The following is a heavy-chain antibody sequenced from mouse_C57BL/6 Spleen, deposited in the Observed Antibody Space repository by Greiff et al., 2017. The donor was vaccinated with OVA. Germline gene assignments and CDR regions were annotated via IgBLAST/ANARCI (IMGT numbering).Heavy chain of an antibody. Sequence: VQLQQSGAELVRPGTSVKVSCKASGYAFTNYLIEWVKQRPGQGLEWIGVINPGSGGTNYNEKFKGKATLTADKSSSTAYTQLSSLTSEDSAVYFCARDYGSSYDAMDYWGQGTSVTVSS. D-gene: IGHD1-1*01. CDR3: ARDYGSSYDAMDY. V-gene: IGHV1-54*01. CDR2: INPGSGGT. CDR1: GYAFTNYL. J-gene: IGHJ4*01.